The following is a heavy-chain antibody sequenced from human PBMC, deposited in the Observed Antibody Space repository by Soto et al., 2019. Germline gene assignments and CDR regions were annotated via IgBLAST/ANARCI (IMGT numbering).Heavy chain of an antibody. Sequence: PGESLKISCKGFGYSFTSYWISLVRQMPGKGVEGMGSIDPGDSYTIYRPSFQGPVTISAAKSISTAYRQWSSLKASDTAMYYCATPGGYCSSTSCYSRVAFDIWGQGTMVTVSS. CDR3: ATPGGYCSSTSCYSRVAFDI. D-gene: IGHD2-2*01. CDR2: IDPGDSYT. CDR1: GYSFTSYW. J-gene: IGHJ3*02. V-gene: IGHV5-51*01.